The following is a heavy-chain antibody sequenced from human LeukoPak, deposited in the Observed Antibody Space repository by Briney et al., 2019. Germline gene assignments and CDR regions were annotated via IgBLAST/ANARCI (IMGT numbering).Heavy chain of an antibody. CDR2: ITNDGSST. D-gene: IGHD6-19*01. CDR1: GLTFSSHW. Sequence: PGGSLRLSCAASGLTFSSHWMHWVRQAPGKGLVWVSRITNDGSSTTYADTVKGRFTISRDNSKNTLYLQMNSLRAEDTAVYYCARDGGGSSGPTFDCWGQGTLVTVSS. CDR3: ARDGGGSSGPTFDC. J-gene: IGHJ4*02. V-gene: IGHV3-74*01.